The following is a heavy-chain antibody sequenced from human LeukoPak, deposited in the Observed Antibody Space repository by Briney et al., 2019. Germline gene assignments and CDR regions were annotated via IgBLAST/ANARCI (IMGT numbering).Heavy chain of an antibody. CDR3: ARVGYYYDSSGYYSY. CDR2: ISGSGGST. D-gene: IGHD3-22*01. Sequence: GGSLRLSCAASGFTFSSYGMSWVRQAPGKGLEWGSAISGSGGSTYYADYVKGRFTISRDNSKTPLYLQMNRLRAEDTAVYYCARVGYYYDSSGYYSYWGQGTLVTVSS. CDR1: GFTFSSYG. V-gene: IGHV3-23*01. J-gene: IGHJ4*02.